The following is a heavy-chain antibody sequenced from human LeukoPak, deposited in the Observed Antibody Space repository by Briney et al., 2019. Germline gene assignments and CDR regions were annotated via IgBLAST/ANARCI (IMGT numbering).Heavy chain of an antibody. Sequence: GGSLRLSCRGSGFNFRNAWMSWVRRVPGKGLEWVGHIQSEPDGGTTDYAAPVKGRFTISRDDSKNTLSLQMNSLKTEDTAVYHCASSTSRYGVDVWGQGTTVTVAS. J-gene: IGHJ6*02. V-gene: IGHV3-15*01. CDR3: ASSTSRYGVDV. CDR1: GFNFRNAW. D-gene: IGHD2-2*01. CDR2: IQSEPDGGTT.